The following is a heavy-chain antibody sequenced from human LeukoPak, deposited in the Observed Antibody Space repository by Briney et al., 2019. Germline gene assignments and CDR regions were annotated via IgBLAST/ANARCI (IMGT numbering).Heavy chain of an antibody. D-gene: IGHD3-22*01. CDR3: ARVYDSTSYFDY. CDR1: GGSFSGYY. J-gene: IGHJ4*02. V-gene: IGHV4-34*01. Sequence: SETLSLTCAVYGGSFSGYYWSWIRQPPGKGLGWIGEINHSGSTNYNPSLKSRVTISVDTSKNQFSLKLSSVTAADTAVYYCARVYDSTSYFDYWGQGTLVTVSS. CDR2: INHSGST.